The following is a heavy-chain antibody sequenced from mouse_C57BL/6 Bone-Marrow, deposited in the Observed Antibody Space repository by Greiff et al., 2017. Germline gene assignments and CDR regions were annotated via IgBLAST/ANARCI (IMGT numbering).Heavy chain of an antibody. V-gene: IGHV2-6*03. CDR1: GFSLTSYG. CDR2: IWSDGST. CDR3: ARRTTVVAYYYAMDY. J-gene: IGHJ4*01. D-gene: IGHD1-1*01. Sequence: VQLQESGPGLVAPSQSLSITCTVSGFSLTSYGVHWVRQPPGKGLEWLVVIWSDGSTTYNSALKSRLSISKDNSKSQVFLKMNSLQTDDTAMYYCARRTTVVAYYYAMDYWGQGTSVTVSS.